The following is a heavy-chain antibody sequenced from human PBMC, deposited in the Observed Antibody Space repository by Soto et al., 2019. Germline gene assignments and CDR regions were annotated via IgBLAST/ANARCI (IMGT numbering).Heavy chain of an antibody. V-gene: IGHV1-18*04. Sequence: GASVKVAFKASGYTFTGYGISWVRQAPGQGLEWMGWISAYNGNTNYAQKLQGRVTMTTDTSTSTAYMELRSLRSDDTAVYYCAREVYYYDSSGYKSDAFDIWGQGAMVTVSS. CDR1: GYTFTGYG. CDR3: AREVYYYDSSGYKSDAFDI. CDR2: ISAYNGNT. D-gene: IGHD3-22*01. J-gene: IGHJ3*02.